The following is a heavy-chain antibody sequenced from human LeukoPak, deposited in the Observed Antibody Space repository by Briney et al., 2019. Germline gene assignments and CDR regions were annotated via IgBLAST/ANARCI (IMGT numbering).Heavy chain of an antibody. J-gene: IGHJ4*02. V-gene: IGHV3-7*01. CDR2: IDPDGRDT. D-gene: IGHD3-9*01. CDR3: AKDADWASDY. Sequence: GGSLRLSCAASGFTLSNHWMNWVRQAPGKGLQWLAKIDPDGRDTQHVDSIKGRFTISRDNAKNSLFMHMNSLRAEDTAVYYCAKDADWASDYWGQGTLVTVSS. CDR1: GFTLSNHW.